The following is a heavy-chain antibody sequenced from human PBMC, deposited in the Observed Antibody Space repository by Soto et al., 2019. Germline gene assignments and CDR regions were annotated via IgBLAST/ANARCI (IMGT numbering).Heavy chain of an antibody. CDR2: ISYDGSNK. CDR3: ARDGYGSGDY. CDR1: GFTFSSYA. J-gene: IGHJ4*02. V-gene: IGHV3-30-3*01. D-gene: IGHD3-10*01. Sequence: VQLVESGGGVVQPGRSLRLSCAASGFTFSSYAMHWVRQAPGKGLEWVAVISYDGSNKYYADSVKGRFTISRDNSKNTLYLKMNSLRAEDTAVYYCARDGYGSGDYWGQGTLVTVSS.